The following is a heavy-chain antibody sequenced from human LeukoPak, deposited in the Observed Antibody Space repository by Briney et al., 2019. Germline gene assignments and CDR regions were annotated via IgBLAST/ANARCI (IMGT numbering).Heavy chain of an antibody. J-gene: IGHJ4*02. Sequence: PGGSLRLSCAASGXTFSTYPVNWVRQAPGKGLEWVSGISGSGGSTYYADSVKGRFTISRDNSKNTLYLQMTSLRAEDTAIYYCAKANYYGLGSYPNDFDYWGQGTLVTVSS. CDR3: AKANYYGLGSYPNDFDY. CDR1: GXTFSTYP. CDR2: ISGSGGST. V-gene: IGHV3-23*01. D-gene: IGHD3-10*01.